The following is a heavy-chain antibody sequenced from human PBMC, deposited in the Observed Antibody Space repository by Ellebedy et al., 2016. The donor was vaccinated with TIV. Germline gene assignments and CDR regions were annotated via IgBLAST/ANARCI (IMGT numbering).Heavy chain of an antibody. CDR1: GFTLTAYY. D-gene: IGHD6-13*01. Sequence: ASVKVSXXASGFTLTAYYIHWVRQAPGQGLEWMGVINPSGGSTSYAQKFQGRVTMSRRTSTRTVYVELSSLTSEDTAVYYCTRVSAEVSSGNWHFDLWGRGTLVTVSS. J-gene: IGHJ2*01. CDR3: TRVSAEVSSGNWHFDL. CDR2: INPSGGST. V-gene: IGHV1-46*01.